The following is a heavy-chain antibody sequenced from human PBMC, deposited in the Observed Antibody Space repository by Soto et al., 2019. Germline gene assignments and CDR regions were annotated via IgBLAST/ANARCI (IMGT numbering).Heavy chain of an antibody. V-gene: IGHV1-69*06. D-gene: IGHD1-26*01. CDR2: IIPIFGTA. CDR1: GGTFSSYA. Sequence: SVKVSCKASGGTFSSYAISWVRQAPGQGLEWMGGIIPIFGTANYAQKFQGRVTITADKSTSTAYMELSSLRSEDTAVYYCASRGSSGSYYPFDYWGQGTLVTV. J-gene: IGHJ4*02. CDR3: ASRGSSGSYYPFDY.